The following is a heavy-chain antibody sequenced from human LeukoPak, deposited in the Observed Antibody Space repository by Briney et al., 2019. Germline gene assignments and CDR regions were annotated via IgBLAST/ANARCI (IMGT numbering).Heavy chain of an antibody. J-gene: IGHJ6*02. Sequence: SVKVSCKASGGTFSSYAISWVRQAPGQGLEWMGRIIPILGIANYAQKFQGRVTITADKSTSTAYMELSSLRSEDTAVYYCARDTALDGMDVWGQGTTVTVSS. D-gene: IGHD3-3*02. CDR1: GGTFSSYA. V-gene: IGHV1-69*04. CDR3: ARDTALDGMDV. CDR2: IIPILGIA.